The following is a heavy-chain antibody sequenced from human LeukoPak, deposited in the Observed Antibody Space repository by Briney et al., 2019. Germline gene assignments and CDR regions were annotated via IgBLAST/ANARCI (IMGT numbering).Heavy chain of an antibody. CDR1: GYTFSSYS. D-gene: IGHD3-22*01. CDR2: ISVRSNYI. J-gene: IGHJ4*02. V-gene: IGHV3-21*01. Sequence: GGSLRLSCIASGYTFSSYSINWVRQAPGKGLEWVSSISVRSNYIYYADSVRGRFSISRDDARDSLYLQMNSLRAEDTAVYYCVRLRRNSDTSGFYYYYDFWGQGTLVTVSS. CDR3: VRLRRNSDTSGFYYYYDF.